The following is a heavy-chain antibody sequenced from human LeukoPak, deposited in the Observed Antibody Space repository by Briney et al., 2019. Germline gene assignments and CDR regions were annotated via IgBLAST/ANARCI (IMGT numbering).Heavy chain of an antibody. CDR3: ARDLRAITGYYYGMDV. J-gene: IGHJ6*02. CDR1: GYTFTSYY. D-gene: IGHD1-14*01. Sequence: ASVKVSCKASGYTFTSYYMHWVRPAPGQGLEWMGIINPSGGSTSYAQKLQGRVTMTTDTSTSTAYMELRSLRSDDTAVYYCARDLRAITGYYYGMDVWGQGTTVTVSS. CDR2: INPSGGST. V-gene: IGHV1-46*01.